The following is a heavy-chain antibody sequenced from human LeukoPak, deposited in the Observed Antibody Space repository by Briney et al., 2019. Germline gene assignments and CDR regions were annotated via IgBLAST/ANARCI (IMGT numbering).Heavy chain of an antibody. V-gene: IGHV1-2*02. D-gene: IGHD1-26*01. CDR3: ARDQSGRQGY. CDR1: GYTFTDYY. Sequence: GASVKVSCKASGYTFTDYYMYWVRQAPGQGLEWMGWINPNDGGTKYVQKFQGRVTMTRDTSVSTAYMELSRLRSDDTAVYYCARDQSGRQGYWGQGTLVTVSS. CDR2: INPNDGGT. J-gene: IGHJ4*02.